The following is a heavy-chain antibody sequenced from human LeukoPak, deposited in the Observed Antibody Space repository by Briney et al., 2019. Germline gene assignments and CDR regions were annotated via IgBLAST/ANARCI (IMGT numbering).Heavy chain of an antibody. CDR2: ISSSGSTI. CDR1: GFTFSDYY. J-gene: IGHJ4*02. D-gene: IGHD6-6*01. V-gene: IGHV3-11*04. Sequence: PGGSLRLSCAASGFTFSDYYMSWIRQAPGKGLEWVSYISSSGSTIYYADSVKGRFTISRDNAKNSLYLQMNSLRAEDTAVYYCARNRPPRDSSSSDFDYWGQGTLVTVSS. CDR3: ARNRPPRDSSSSDFDY.